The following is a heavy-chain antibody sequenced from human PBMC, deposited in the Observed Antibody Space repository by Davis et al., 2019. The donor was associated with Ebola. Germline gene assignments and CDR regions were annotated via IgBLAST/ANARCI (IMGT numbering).Heavy chain of an antibody. Sequence: MPSETLSLTCTFSGGSRSNDHWGWIRQTPGKGLECIGYVHDSGGTDYSSSLKSRVTISLDRSKSQFSLRLGSVTAADTAIYYCARHIYGRGMDVWGQGTTVTVSS. CDR1: GGSRSNDH. J-gene: IGHJ6*02. CDR2: VHDSGGT. CDR3: ARHIYGRGMDV. D-gene: IGHD1-26*01. V-gene: IGHV4-59*08.